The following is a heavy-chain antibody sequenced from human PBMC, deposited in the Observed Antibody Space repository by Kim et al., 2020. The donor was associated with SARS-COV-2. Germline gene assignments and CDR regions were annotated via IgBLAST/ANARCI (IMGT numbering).Heavy chain of an antibody. Sequence: GGSLRLSCAASGFTFSSYAMSWVRQAPGKGLEWVSAISGSGGSTYYADSVKGRFTISRDNSKNTLYLQMNSLRAEDTAVYYCAKSSYSSGWYSGMVYYYGMDVWGQGTTVTVSS. J-gene: IGHJ6*02. D-gene: IGHD6-19*01. CDR1: GFTFSSYA. CDR3: AKSSYSSGWYSGMVYYYGMDV. V-gene: IGHV3-23*01. CDR2: ISGSGGST.